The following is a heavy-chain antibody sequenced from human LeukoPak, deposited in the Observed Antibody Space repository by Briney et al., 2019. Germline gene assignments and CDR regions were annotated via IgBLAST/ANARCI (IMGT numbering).Heavy chain of an antibody. CDR3: ARVGYCSGGSCYSEYYFDY. D-gene: IGHD2-15*01. Sequence: SETLSLTCTVSGGSISSGGYYWSWIRQHPGKGLEWIGYIYYSGSTYYNPSLKSRVTISVDTSKNQFSLKLSSVTAADTAVYYCARVGYCSGGSCYSEYYFDYWGQGTLVTVSS. CDR2: IYYSGST. V-gene: IGHV4-31*03. CDR1: GGSISSGGYY. J-gene: IGHJ4*02.